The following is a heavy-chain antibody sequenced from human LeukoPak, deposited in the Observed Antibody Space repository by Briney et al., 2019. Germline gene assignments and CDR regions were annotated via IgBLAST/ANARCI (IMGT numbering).Heavy chain of an antibody. CDR3: ARVSSSGDYYDN. D-gene: IGHD3-10*01. Sequence: ASMKLSCKASGFTFTGYYIHWVRQAPGQGLEWMGWVNPNNGGVNYAQMFQGRVTMTRDTSIGTAYMELSRLTSDDTAVYYCARVSSSGDYYDNWGQGTLVTVSS. CDR2: VNPNNGGV. V-gene: IGHV1-2*02. CDR1: GFTFTGYY. J-gene: IGHJ4*02.